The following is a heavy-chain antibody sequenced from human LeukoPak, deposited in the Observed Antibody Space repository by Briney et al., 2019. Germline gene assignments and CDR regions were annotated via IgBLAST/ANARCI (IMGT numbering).Heavy chain of an antibody. D-gene: IGHD2-2*02. CDR2: INPNSGDT. Sequence: ASVKVSCKASGYIFTDYYLHWVRQASGQGLEWMGWINPNSGDTNYAQKFQGRVTMTRDTSINTAYMELSRLRSDDTAVYYCARELLYYGMDVWGQGTTVTVSS. CDR3: ARELLYYGMDV. CDR1: GYIFTDYY. J-gene: IGHJ6*02. V-gene: IGHV1-2*02.